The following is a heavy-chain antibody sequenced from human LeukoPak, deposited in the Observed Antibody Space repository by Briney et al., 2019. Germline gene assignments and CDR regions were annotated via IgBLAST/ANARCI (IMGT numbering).Heavy chain of an antibody. V-gene: IGHV3-30*18. CDR2: ITCDGSNK. J-gene: IGHJ4*02. CDR3: AKDGEKWGSGYYFDY. CDR1: GFTFSSYA. Sequence: QSGRSLRLSCAASGFTFSSYAMHWVRQAPGKGLEWVAVITCDGSNKYYADSVKGRFTISRDNSKNTLYLQMNSLRAEDTAVYYCAKDGEKWGSGYYFDYWGQGTLVTVSS. D-gene: IGHD3-22*01.